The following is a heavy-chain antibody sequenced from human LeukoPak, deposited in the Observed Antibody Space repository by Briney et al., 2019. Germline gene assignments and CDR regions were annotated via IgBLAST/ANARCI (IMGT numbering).Heavy chain of an antibody. J-gene: IGHJ4*02. CDR1: GFTFSSYA. D-gene: IGHD1-26*01. CDR2: ISAGGGTT. CDR3: AKAVGSGNQTFDY. V-gene: IGHV3-23*01. Sequence: GGSLRLSCAASGFTFSSYAMSWVRQAPGKGLEWVPHISAGGGTTYFADSVKGRFTISRDNSKSTLYLQMYRLSAEDTDVYQCAKAVGSGNQTFDYWGQGTLVTVSS.